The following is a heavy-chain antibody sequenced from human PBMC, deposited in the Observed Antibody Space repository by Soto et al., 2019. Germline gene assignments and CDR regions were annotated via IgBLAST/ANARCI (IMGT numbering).Heavy chain of an antibody. V-gene: IGHV1-18*01. CDR3: ARIGVSSGHESPDFDS. D-gene: IGHD3-16*01. CDR2: ISAYNGNT. CDR1: GYTFTTYG. Sequence: ASVKVSCKASGYTFTTYGISWVRQAPGQGLEWMGWISAYNGNTNYAADLQGRVTMTTDTSTSTAYMELRGLRSDDTAVYYCARIGVSSGHESPDFDSWGQGTLVTVSS. J-gene: IGHJ4*02.